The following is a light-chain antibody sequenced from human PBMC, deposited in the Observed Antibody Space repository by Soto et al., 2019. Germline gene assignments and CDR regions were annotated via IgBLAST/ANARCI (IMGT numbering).Light chain of an antibody. CDR2: DDS. Sequence: SYELTQAPSVSVAPGQTARITCGGNNFGSKSVHWYQQKPGQAPVMVVYDDSDRPSGSPERFSGSNSGNTATLTISRVEAGDEADYYCQVWDSSSDHVVFGGGTQLTVL. V-gene: IGLV3-21*02. CDR3: QVWDSSSDHVV. CDR1: NFGSKS. J-gene: IGLJ2*01.